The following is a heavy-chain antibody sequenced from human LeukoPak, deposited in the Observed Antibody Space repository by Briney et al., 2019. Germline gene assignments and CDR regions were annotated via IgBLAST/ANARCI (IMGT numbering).Heavy chain of an antibody. CDR2: ISNDGDT. CDR1: GFTVSSNY. D-gene: IGHD6-19*01. Sequence: GGFLRLSCAASGFTVSSNYMSWVRQGPGKGLECVSVISNDGDTYYADSVKGRFTISRDTSKNTVSLQMNSLRAEDTAVYYCAGDKTTGGWYEFDYWGQGTLVTVSS. V-gene: IGHV3-53*01. CDR3: AGDKTTGGWYEFDY. J-gene: IGHJ4*02.